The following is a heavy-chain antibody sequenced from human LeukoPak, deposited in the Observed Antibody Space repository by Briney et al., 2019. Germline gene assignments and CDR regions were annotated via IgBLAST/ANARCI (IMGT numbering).Heavy chain of an antibody. J-gene: IGHJ4*02. Sequence: SETLSLTCTVSGGSISSSRYYWSWIRQPPGKGLEWIAYSYYSGSTNYNPSLKSRVTISVDTSKNQFSLKLSSVTAADTAVYYCARGYYDSSGYYYFDYWGQGTLVTVSS. D-gene: IGHD3-22*01. CDR2: SYYSGST. CDR1: GGSISSSRYY. CDR3: ARGYYDSSGYYYFDY. V-gene: IGHV4-61*01.